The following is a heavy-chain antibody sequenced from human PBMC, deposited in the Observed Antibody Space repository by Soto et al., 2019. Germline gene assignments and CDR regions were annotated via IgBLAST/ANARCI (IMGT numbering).Heavy chain of an antibody. CDR3: ARDEITVVGRYYYGMGV. CDR2: ISSTSTTI. V-gene: IGHV3-48*02. Sequence: GGSLRLSCAASGFTFSSYGMNWVRQAPGKGLEWLSYISSTSTTIYYADSLEGRFTISRDNAKHSLYLQVDSLRDEDTAIYYCARDEITVVGRYYYGMGVWGQGTTVTVSS. D-gene: IGHD2-21*01. J-gene: IGHJ6*01. CDR1: GFTFSSYG.